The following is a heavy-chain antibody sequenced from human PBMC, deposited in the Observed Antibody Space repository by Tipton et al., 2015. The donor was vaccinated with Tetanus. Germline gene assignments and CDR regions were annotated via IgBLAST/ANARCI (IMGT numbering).Heavy chain of an antibody. V-gene: IGHV1-46*01. D-gene: IGHD6-19*01. CDR2: INPSGGST. CDR1: GYTFTSYY. CDR3: ARVFIAVAGHNWFDP. Sequence: QLVQSGAEVKKPGASVKVSCEASGYTFTSYYMHWVRQAPGQGLEWMGIINPSGGSTSYAQKFQGRVTMTMDTSTSTVYMELSSLRSEDTAVYYCARVFIAVAGHNWFDPWGQGTLVTVSS. J-gene: IGHJ5*02.